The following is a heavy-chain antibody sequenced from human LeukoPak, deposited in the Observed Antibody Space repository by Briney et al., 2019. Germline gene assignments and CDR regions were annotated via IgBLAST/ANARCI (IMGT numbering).Heavy chain of an antibody. Sequence: AETLCLTCTVSGGSISISTYYWGWIRQPPGKGLEWIGNIYYSGSTYYNPSLKSRVTISVDTSKNQFSLRLSSVTAADTAVYYCARLGTGYDSSGYSIGWFDPWGQGTLDPVSS. CDR2: IYYSGST. V-gene: IGHV4-39*01. CDR1: GGSISISTYY. J-gene: IGHJ5*02. D-gene: IGHD3-22*01. CDR3: ARLGTGYDSSGYSIGWFDP.